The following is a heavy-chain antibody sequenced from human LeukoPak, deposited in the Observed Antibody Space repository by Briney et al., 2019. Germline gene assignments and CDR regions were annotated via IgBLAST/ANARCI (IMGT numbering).Heavy chain of an antibody. CDR3: ARERRTSYYGSGTYYYGMDV. Sequence: PSETLSLTCTVSGGSISSYYWSWIRQPPGKGLEWIGYIYYSGSTNYNPSLKSRVTISVDTSKNQFSLELSSVTAADTAVYYCARERRTSYYGSGTYYYGMDVWGQGTTVTVSS. J-gene: IGHJ6*02. CDR1: GGSISSYY. D-gene: IGHD3-10*01. V-gene: IGHV4-59*01. CDR2: IYYSGST.